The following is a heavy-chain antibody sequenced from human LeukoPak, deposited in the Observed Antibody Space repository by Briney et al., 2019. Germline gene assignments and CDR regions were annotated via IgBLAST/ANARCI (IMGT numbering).Heavy chain of an antibody. D-gene: IGHD6-19*01. CDR3: AKDRAVAGIKSAYNGMDV. CDR1: GFTFSSYA. CDR2: ISGSGGST. V-gene: IGHV3-23*01. Sequence: PGGSLRLSCAASGFTFSSYAMSWVRQAPGKGLERVSAISGSGGSTYYADSVKGRFTISRDNSKNTLYLQMNSLRAEDTAVYYCAKDRAVAGIKSAYNGMDVWGQGTTVTVSS. J-gene: IGHJ6*02.